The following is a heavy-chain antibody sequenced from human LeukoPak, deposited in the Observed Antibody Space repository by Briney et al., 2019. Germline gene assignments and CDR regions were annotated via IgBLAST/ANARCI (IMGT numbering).Heavy chain of an antibody. Sequence: ASVKVSCKASGYTLTSYDINWVRQATGQGLEWMGWMNPNSGNTGYAQKFQGRVTMTRNTSISTAYMELSSLRSEDTAVYYCARTPTFGDYFGYYYGMDVWGQGTTVTVSS. CDR3: ARTPTFGDYFGYYYGMDV. J-gene: IGHJ6*02. CDR2: MNPNSGNT. V-gene: IGHV1-8*01. CDR1: GYTLTSYD. D-gene: IGHD4-17*01.